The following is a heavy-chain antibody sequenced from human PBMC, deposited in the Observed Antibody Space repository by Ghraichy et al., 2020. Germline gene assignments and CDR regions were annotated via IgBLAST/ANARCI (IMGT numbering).Heavy chain of an antibody. J-gene: IGHJ6*02. CDR1: GGSFSGYY. Sequence: SETLSLTCAVYGGSFSGYYWSWIRQPPGKGLEWIGEINHSGSTNYNPSLKSRVTISVDTSKNQFSLKLSSVTAADTALYYCARSSIAARNHYYYYGMDVWGQGTTVTVSS. CDR2: INHSGST. V-gene: IGHV4-34*01. D-gene: IGHD6-6*01. CDR3: ARSSIAARNHYYYYGMDV.